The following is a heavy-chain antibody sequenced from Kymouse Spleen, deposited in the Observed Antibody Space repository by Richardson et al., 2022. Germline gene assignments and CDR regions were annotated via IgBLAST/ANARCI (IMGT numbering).Heavy chain of an antibody. D-gene: IGHD3-10*01. CDR1: GFTVSSNY. CDR3: ATDYYGSGSSEYFQH. Sequence: EVQLVESGGGLIQPGGSLRLSCAASGFTVSSNYMSWVRQAPGKGLEWVSVIYSGGSTYYADSVKGRFTISRDNSKNTLYLQMNSLRAEDTAVYYCATDYYGSGSSEYFQHWGQGTLVTVSS. J-gene: IGHJ1*01. CDR2: IYSGGST. V-gene: IGHV3-53*01.